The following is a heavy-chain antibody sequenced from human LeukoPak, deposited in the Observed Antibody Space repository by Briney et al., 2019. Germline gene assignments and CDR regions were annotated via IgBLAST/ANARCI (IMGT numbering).Heavy chain of an antibody. CDR3: AKGGEHIVVVTAIGAFDI. J-gene: IGHJ3*02. Sequence: PGGSLRLSCAASGFTFSSYAMSWVRQAPGKGLEWVSAISGSSGSTYYADSVKGRFTISRDNSKNTLYLQMNSLRAEDTAVYYCAKGGEHIVVVTAIGAFDIWGQGTTVTVSS. CDR1: GFTFSSYA. CDR2: ISGSSGST. V-gene: IGHV3-23*01. D-gene: IGHD2-21*02.